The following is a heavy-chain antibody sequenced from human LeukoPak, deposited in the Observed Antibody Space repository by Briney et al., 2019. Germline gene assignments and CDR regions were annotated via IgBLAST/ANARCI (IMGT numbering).Heavy chain of an antibody. V-gene: IGHV4-39*07. J-gene: IGHJ4*02. CDR3: ARRRDSWYFYYFDY. CDR1: GGSISSSSYY. D-gene: IGHD6-13*01. Sequence: PSETLSLTCTVSGGSISSSSYYWGWIRQPPGKGLEWIGEINHSGSTNYNPSLKSRVTISVDTSKNQFSLKLSSVTAADTAVYYCARRRDSWYFYYFDYWGQGTLVTVSS. CDR2: INHSGST.